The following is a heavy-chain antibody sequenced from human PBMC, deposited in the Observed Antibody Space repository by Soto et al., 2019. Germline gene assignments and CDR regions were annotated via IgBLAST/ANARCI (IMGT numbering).Heavy chain of an antibody. D-gene: IGHD7-27*01. J-gene: IGHJ4*02. CDR1: GGSFSGYY. CDR2: INHSGST. CDR3: ARGPSGDKVDY. Sequence: SENLSLTCAVYGGSFSGYYWSWIRQPPGKGLEWIGEINHSGSTNYNPSLKSRVTISADTSETQFSLKLNSVSAADTAVYYCARGPSGDKVDYWGQGIEVT. V-gene: IGHV4-34*01.